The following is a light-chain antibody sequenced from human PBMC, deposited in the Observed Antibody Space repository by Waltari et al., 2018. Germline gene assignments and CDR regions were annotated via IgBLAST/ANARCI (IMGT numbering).Light chain of an antibody. J-gene: IGKJ2*01. CDR1: QSISKY. CDR2: DTP. Sequence: EIVLTQSPATLSLSPGEQATLPCRASQSISKYLAWYQQKPGQAPRLFIYDTPNRPTDIPARFSGSGSGTDFTLTISSLEPEDFAVYYCQQRSSWPFMYTFGQGTKLEIK. CDR3: QQRSSWPFMYT. V-gene: IGKV3-11*01.